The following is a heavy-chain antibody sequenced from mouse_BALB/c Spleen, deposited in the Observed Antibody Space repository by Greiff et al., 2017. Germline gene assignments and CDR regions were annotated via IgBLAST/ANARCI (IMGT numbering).Heavy chain of an antibody. V-gene: IGHV5-6-3*01. J-gene: IGHJ4*01. Sequence: EVKLMESGGGLVQPGGSLKLSCAASGFTFSSYGMSWVRQTPDKRLELVATINSNGGSTYYPDSVKGRFTISRDNAKNTLYLQMSSLKSEDTAMYYCARGRPYYAMDYWGQGTSVTVSS. CDR1: GFTFSSYG. CDR3: ARGRPYYAMDY. CDR2: INSNGGST.